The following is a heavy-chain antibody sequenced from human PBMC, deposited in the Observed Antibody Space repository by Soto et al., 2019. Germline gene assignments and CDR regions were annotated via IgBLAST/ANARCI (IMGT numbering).Heavy chain of an antibody. J-gene: IGHJ4*02. CDR1: EGTFNSYA. Sequence: QAEMVQSGAEVRKPGCSVKLSCKASEGTFNSYAIAWVRQAPGQGLEWMGGIIPYYNTLNYAQKFQDRVTITADDSTNTVYMELSSLRSDDTAVYFCASGASRWYPYFFDSWAQGTLVTVSS. CDR2: IIPYYNTL. D-gene: IGHD6-13*01. CDR3: ASGASRWYPYFFDS. V-gene: IGHV1-69*01.